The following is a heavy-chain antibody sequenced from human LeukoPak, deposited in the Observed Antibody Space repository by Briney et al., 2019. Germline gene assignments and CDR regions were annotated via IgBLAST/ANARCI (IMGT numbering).Heavy chain of an antibody. Sequence: GGSLRLSCAASGFTFDDYAMHWVRQAPGKGLEWVSLISWDGGSTYYADSVKGRFTISRDNSKNSLYLQMNSLRAEDTALYYCAKDAVAGRARYYYYYMDVWGKGTTVTVSS. D-gene: IGHD6-19*01. CDR1: GFTFDDYA. V-gene: IGHV3-43D*03. J-gene: IGHJ6*03. CDR3: AKDAVAGRARYYYYYMDV. CDR2: ISWDGGST.